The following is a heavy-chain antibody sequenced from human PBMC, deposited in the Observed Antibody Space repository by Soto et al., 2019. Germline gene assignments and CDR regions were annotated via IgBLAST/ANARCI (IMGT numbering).Heavy chain of an antibody. CDR3: PRTLRYSSGPSNWFDP. CDR1: GGAISGCSYY. J-gene: IGHJ5*02. CDR2: IYLSWTT. Sequence: SRTLSLTCTVSGGAISGCSYYWGWIRQAPGKGLGWIGNIYLSWTTYYNPSLKRRVTRSYDTSKNQFSLNLRSVTAADTAVYYCPRTLRYSSGPSNWFDPWGQGTLVTVSS. D-gene: IGHD6-19*01. V-gene: IGHV4-39*01.